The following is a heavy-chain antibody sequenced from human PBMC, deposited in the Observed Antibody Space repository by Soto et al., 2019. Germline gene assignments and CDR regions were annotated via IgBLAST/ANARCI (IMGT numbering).Heavy chain of an antibody. J-gene: IGHJ5*02. Sequence: SETLSLTCTVSGGSISSGGYYWSWIRQHPGKGLEWIGYIYYSGSTYYNPSLKSRVTISVDTSKNQFSLKLSSVTAAGTAVYYCARDLRYYDFWSGYSPLNWFDPWGKGTLVTVSS. V-gene: IGHV4-31*03. CDR2: IYYSGST. D-gene: IGHD3-3*01. CDR1: GGSISSGGYY. CDR3: ARDLRYYDFWSGYSPLNWFDP.